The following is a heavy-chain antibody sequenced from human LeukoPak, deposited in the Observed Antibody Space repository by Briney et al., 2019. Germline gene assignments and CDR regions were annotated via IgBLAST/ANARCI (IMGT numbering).Heavy chain of an antibody. CDR1: GGSISSYY. V-gene: IGHV4-59*12. Sequence: ASETLSLTCTVSGGSISSYYWSWIRQPPGKGLEWIGYVHYSGSTNYNPSLKSRVTISVDTSKNQFSLNLISVTAADTAVYYCARDSGTTGEVKFDPWGQGTLVTVSS. D-gene: IGHD3-10*01. J-gene: IGHJ5*02. CDR3: ARDSGTTGEVKFDP. CDR2: VHYSGST.